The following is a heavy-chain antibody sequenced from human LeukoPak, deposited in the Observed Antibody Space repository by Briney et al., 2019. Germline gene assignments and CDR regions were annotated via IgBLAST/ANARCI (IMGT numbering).Heavy chain of an antibody. CDR2: INHSGST. CDR1: GGSFSGYY. D-gene: IGHD3-3*01. V-gene: IGHV4-34*01. CDR3: ARGHQQYYDFWSGYYKGGHYFDY. J-gene: IGHJ4*02. Sequence: SSETLSLTCAVYGGSFSGYYWSWIRQPPGKGLEWIGEINHSGSTNYNPSLKSRVTISVDTSKNQFSLKLSSVTAADTAVYYCARGHQQYYDFWSGYYKGGHYFDYWGQGTLVTVSS.